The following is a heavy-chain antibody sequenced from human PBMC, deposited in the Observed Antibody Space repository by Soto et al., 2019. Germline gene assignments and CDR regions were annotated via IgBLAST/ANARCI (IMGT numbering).Heavy chain of an antibody. CDR3: AKTANGWFSAFDI. CDR1: GFTFSSYA. J-gene: IGHJ3*02. Sequence: EVQLLESGGGLVQPGGSLRLSCAASGFTFSSYAMSWDRQAPGKGLEWVSAISGSGGTTYYADSVEGRFTFSRDNSKNTLYLQMNSLRAEDTAVYYCAKTANGWFSAFDIWGQGTMVTVSS. CDR2: ISGSGGTT. V-gene: IGHV3-23*01. D-gene: IGHD6-19*01.